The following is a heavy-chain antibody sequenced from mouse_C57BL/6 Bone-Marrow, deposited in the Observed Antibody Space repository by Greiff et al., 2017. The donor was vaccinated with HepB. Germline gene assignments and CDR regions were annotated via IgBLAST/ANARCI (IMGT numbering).Heavy chain of an antibody. CDR1: GYTFTSYW. CDR2: IDPSDSYT. J-gene: IGHJ2*01. V-gene: IGHV1-69*01. Sequence: QVQLQQPGAELVMPGASVKLSCKASGYTFTSYWMHWVKQRPGQGLEWIGEIDPSDSYTNYNQKFKGKSTLTVDKSSSTSYMQLRSMTSEDSAVYYCAREGDEYSNYKRIFDYWGQGTTLTVSS. CDR3: AREGDEYSNYKRIFDY. D-gene: IGHD2-5*01.